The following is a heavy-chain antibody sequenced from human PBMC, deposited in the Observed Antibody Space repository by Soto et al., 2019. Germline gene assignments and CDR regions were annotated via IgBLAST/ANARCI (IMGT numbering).Heavy chain of an antibody. D-gene: IGHD3-16*01. V-gene: IGHV1-18*04. CDR1: GYTFTSYG. Sequence: QVQLVQSGAEVKKPGASVKVSCKASGYTFTSYGISWVRQAPGQGLEWMGWISAYNGNTNYAQKLQGRVTMTTDTATRTAYMELLSLRSDDTAVYYCASPKSSVGDDYGMDVLGQGTTVTVSS. CDR3: ASPKSSVGDDYGMDV. CDR2: ISAYNGNT. J-gene: IGHJ6*02.